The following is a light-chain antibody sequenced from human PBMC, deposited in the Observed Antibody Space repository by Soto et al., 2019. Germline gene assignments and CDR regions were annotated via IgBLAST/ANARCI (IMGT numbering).Light chain of an antibody. CDR3: QQGNSFPLT. Sequence: DIQMTQSPSSVSASVGDRVTITCRASQDISKWLTWYQQKPGKAPKLLIYTASTLQSGVPSRFTGSGSGTDFTLTISTLQPEDFATYYCQQGNSFPLTFGGGTKVEIK. CDR1: QDISKW. V-gene: IGKV1-12*01. J-gene: IGKJ4*01. CDR2: TAS.